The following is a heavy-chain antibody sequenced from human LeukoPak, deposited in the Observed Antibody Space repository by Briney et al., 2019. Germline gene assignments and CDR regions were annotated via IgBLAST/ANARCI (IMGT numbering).Heavy chain of an antibody. D-gene: IGHD6-6*01. J-gene: IGHJ4*02. CDR1: GFTVSSNY. V-gene: IGHV3-66*01. Sequence: GGSLRLSCAASGFTVSSNYMSWVRQAPGKGLEWVSVIYSGGSTYYADSVKGRFTISRDNAKNSLHLQMNSLRAEDTAVYYCAREGQLEDFDYWGQGTLVTVSS. CDR3: AREGQLEDFDY. CDR2: IYSGGST.